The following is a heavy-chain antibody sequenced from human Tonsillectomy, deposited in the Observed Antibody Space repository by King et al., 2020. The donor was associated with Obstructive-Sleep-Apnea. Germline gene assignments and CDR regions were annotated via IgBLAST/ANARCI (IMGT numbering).Heavy chain of an antibody. J-gene: IGHJ4*02. CDR3: ARAPSWGLTGYSMYYFDY. D-gene: IGHD3-9*01. CDR1: GYTFTSYD. CDR2: MNPNSGNT. V-gene: IGHV1-8*01. Sequence: VQLVESGVEVKKPGASVKVSCKASGYTFTSYDINWVRQATGQGLEWMGWMNPNSGNTGYAQKFQGRVSMTRNTSISTAYMELSSLRSEDTAVYFCARAPSWGLTGYSMYYFDYWGQGTLVTVSS.